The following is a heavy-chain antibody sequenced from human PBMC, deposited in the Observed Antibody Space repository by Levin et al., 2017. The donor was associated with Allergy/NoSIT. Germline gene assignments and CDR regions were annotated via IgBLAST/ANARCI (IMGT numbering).Heavy chain of an antibody. CDR2: INTNTGSP. V-gene: IGHV7-4-1*02. D-gene: IGHD2-2*01. J-gene: IGHJ4*02. Sequence: GASVKVSCKASGYTFTSYAMNWVRQAPGQGLEYMGYINTNTGSPTYAQGFTGRFVFSFDTSVSTAYLQISSLKAEDTAVYYCARGSYCSRINCYASGDWGQGTLVTVSS. CDR1: GYTFTSYA. CDR3: ARGSYCSRINCYASGD.